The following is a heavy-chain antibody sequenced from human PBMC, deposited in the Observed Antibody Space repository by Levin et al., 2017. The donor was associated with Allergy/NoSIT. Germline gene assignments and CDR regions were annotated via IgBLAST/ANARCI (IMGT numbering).Heavy chain of an antibody. D-gene: IGHD3-10*01. J-gene: IGHJ4*02. V-gene: IGHV4-61*02. CDR1: GGSISSGSYY. Sequence: SCKVSGGSISSGSYYWSWIRQPAAKGLEWIGRIYSSGSANYNPSLKSRVTISVDTSKNQFALKLSSVTAADTAVYYCARAEVGSKHWGQGTLVTVSS. CDR2: IYSSGSA. CDR3: ARAEVGSKH.